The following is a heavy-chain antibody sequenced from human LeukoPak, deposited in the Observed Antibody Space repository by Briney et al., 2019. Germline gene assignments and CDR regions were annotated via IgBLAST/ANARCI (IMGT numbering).Heavy chain of an antibody. Sequence: GGSLRLSCSASGFADSSDAMDCVRQAPGKGLERVAVISYDGSNKYYADSVKGRFTISRDNSKNTLYLQMNSLRAEDTAVYYCAKVGGGYEDRSYYFDYWGQGTLVTVSS. CDR3: AKVGGGYEDRSYYFDY. CDR1: GFADSSDA. V-gene: IGHV3-30-3*01. J-gene: IGHJ4*02. D-gene: IGHD5-12*01. CDR2: ISYDGSNK.